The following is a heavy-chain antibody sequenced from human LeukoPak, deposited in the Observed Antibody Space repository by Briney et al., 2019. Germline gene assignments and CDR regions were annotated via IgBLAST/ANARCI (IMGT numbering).Heavy chain of an antibody. CDR3: AREWQYQFDY. J-gene: IGHJ4*02. CDR1: GGSITNTNYY. V-gene: IGHV4-39*07. CDR2: VYHSGVT. D-gene: IGHD4-11*01. Sequence: SETLSLTCTVPGGSITNTNYYWAWIRQPPGAGLEWLGSVYHSGVTYYTLSLKSRVSISVDTSNNQFSLKVTSVTAADTAVYYCAREWQYQFDYWGQGSLVTVSS.